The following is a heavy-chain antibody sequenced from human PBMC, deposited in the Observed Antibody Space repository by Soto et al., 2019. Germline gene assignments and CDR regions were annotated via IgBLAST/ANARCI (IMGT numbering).Heavy chain of an antibody. CDR2: ISYDGSNK. J-gene: IGHJ6*02. Sequence: QVQLVESGGGVVQPGRSLRLSCAASGFTFSSYGMHWVRQAPGKGLEWVALISYDGSNKYYADSVKGRFTISRDNAKNTRYLQMNSLRAEDTAVYYCAKDVVVGATPGLGDYYYYYGMDVWGQGTTVTVSS. D-gene: IGHD1-26*01. V-gene: IGHV3-30*18. CDR3: AKDVVVGATPGLGDYYYYYGMDV. CDR1: GFTFSSYG.